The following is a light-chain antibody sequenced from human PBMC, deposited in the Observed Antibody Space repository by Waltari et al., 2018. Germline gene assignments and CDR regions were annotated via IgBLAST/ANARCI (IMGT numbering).Light chain of an antibody. CDR1: QSVSSS. J-gene: IGKJ1*01. CDR3: QHYVRLPAT. CDR2: AAS. V-gene: IGKV3-20*01. Sequence: EIVLTQSPGTLSLSQGERATLSCRASQSVSSSLAWYQQKPGQAPSLLIYAASTRATGIPDRFSGSGSGTDFSLTISRLEPEDFAVYYCQHYVRLPATFGQGTKVEIK.